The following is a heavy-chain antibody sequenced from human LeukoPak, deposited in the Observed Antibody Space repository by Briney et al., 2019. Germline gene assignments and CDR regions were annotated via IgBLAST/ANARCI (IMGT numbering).Heavy chain of an antibody. CDR2: ISGSGSST. J-gene: IGHJ4*02. Sequence: WGSLRLSCAASGFTFPNYGMTWVRQAPGKGLEWVSTISGSGSSTYYADSVKGRFTLSRDNSKNTVSLQMNSLRVEDTAVYYCAKDRWGSGGSGGGDYWGQGTLVTVSS. CDR3: AKDRWGSGGSGGGDY. CDR1: GFTFPNYG. V-gene: IGHV3-23*01. D-gene: IGHD2-15*01.